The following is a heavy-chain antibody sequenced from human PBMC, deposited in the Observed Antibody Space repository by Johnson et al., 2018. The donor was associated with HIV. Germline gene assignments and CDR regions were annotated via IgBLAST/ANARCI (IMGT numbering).Heavy chain of an antibody. CDR3: AKYLSSSSWFFAFEI. CDR1: GFTFSSYA. J-gene: IGHJ3*02. Sequence: QVLLVESGGGLVQPGGSLRLSCVASGFTFSSYAMHWVRQAPGKGLEWVAVISYDGSNNYSADSVKGRFTISRDNSNHKLYLQMNSVRAEETALYYCAKYLSSSSWFFAFEIWGQGTMVTVSS. CDR2: ISYDGSNN. V-gene: IGHV3-30*04. D-gene: IGHD6-13*01.